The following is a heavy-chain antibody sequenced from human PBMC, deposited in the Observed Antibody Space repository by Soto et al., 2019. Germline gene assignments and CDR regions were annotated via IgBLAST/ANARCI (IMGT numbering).Heavy chain of an antibody. V-gene: IGHV1-69*05. J-gene: IGHJ4*02. Sequence: QVQLVQSGAEVKKPESSVKVSCKAPGGTFSTYAISWVRQAPGQGLEWMGGIIPMFGTANYAQRFQARVTFTPXESTNTVYMELSSLRSEDTAVYFCASGIQLWLRRINTGYSGWGQGTLVTVSS. D-gene: IGHD5-18*01. CDR2: IIPMFGTA. CDR1: GGTFSTYA. CDR3: ASGIQLWLRRINTGYSG.